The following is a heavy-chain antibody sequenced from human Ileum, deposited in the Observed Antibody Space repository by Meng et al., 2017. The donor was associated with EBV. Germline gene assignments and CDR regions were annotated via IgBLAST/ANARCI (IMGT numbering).Heavy chain of an antibody. D-gene: IGHD3-22*01. CDR1: GGSISRSDW. V-gene: IGHV4-4*02. CDR3: ASSDYYRSDY. J-gene: IGHJ4*02. Sequence: QVQLQESGLGLVKPSETLSLTCAVSGGSISRSDWWSWVRQPPGKGLEWIGETSHSGSTNYSPSLKSRVTISLDKSKNQLSLKLNSVTAADTAVYYCASSDYYRSDYWGQGTLVTVSS. CDR2: TSHSGST.